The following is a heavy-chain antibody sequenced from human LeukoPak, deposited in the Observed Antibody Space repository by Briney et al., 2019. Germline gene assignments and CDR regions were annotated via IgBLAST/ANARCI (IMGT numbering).Heavy chain of an antibody. CDR3: ARGWGSGNYIG. V-gene: IGHV4-59*01. CDR2: IYYSGST. Sequence: SETLSLTCTVSGGSISSYYWSWIRQPPGKGLEWIGYIYYSGSTNYNPSLKSRVTISVDTSKNQFSLKLSSVTAADTAVYYCARGWGSGNYIGWGQGTLVTVSS. CDR1: GGSISSYY. J-gene: IGHJ4*02. D-gene: IGHD3-10*01.